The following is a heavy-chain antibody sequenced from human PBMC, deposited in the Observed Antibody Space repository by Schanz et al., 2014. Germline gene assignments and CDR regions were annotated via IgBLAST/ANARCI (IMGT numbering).Heavy chain of an antibody. D-gene: IGHD3-10*01. V-gene: IGHV1-18*04. J-gene: IGHJ6*02. Sequence: QVQLVQSGAEVKKPGASVKVSCKASGYTFTTYYIHWVRQAPGQGLEWMGWISVYHGHTNYAEKAHGRVTMTTDTATSTGYMELKSLISDDTAMYDYVRDTGWAVGDYHGMDVWGQGTSVTVSS. CDR2: ISVYHGHT. CDR1: GYTFTTYY. CDR3: VRDTGWAVGDYHGMDV.